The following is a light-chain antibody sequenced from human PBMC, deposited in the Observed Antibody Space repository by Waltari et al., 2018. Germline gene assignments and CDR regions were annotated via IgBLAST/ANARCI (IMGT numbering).Light chain of an antibody. CDR1: QSVSSSY. V-gene: IGKV3-20*01. Sequence: EIVLTQSPGTLSLSPGERATLSCRASQSVSSSYLAWYQQKPGQAPRLLIYGASSRATGIPDRFSGSGSGTDFTLTISRLEPEDFAVYYCQHSFTFGGGTKVEIK. CDR3: QHSFT. CDR2: GAS. J-gene: IGKJ4*01.